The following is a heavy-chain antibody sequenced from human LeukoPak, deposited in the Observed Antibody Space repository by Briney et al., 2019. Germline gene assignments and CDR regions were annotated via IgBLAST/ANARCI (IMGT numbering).Heavy chain of an antibody. D-gene: IGHD4-17*01. Sequence: SETLSPTCTVSGGSISSYYWSWIRQPAGEGLEWIGRIYTSGSTNYNPSLKSRVTMSVDTSKNQFSLKLSSVTAADTAVYYCAMTTVTFDAFDIWGQGTMVTVSS. J-gene: IGHJ3*02. V-gene: IGHV4-4*07. CDR2: IYTSGST. CDR1: GGSISSYY. CDR3: AMTTVTFDAFDI.